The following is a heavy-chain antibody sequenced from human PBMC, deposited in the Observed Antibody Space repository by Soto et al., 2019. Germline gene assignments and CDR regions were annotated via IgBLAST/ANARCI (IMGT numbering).Heavy chain of an antibody. CDR3: ARQVVAYCSGDSCYSPYRHWFDP. CDR1: GGSISSSSYY. V-gene: IGHV4-39*01. D-gene: IGHD2-15*01. Sequence: QLQLQESRPELVKPSETLSLTCTVSGGSISSSSYYWGWIRQPPGKGLEWIVSIYYSGSTYYNPSLTSGVTLAVDTSKNKFSLKLSSVTAADTAVYYCARQVVAYCSGDSCYSPYRHWFDPWGQGTLVTVSP. CDR2: IYYSGST. J-gene: IGHJ5*02.